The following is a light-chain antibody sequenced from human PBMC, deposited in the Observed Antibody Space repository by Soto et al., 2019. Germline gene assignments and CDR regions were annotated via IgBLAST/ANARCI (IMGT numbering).Light chain of an antibody. J-gene: IGKJ3*01. CDR1: QSVNTY. Sequence: EIVLTQSPATLSLSPGERATLSCRASQSVNTYLAWYQQKPGQVPRLLIYDASNRATGIPARFSGSGSGTDFTLTISRLEPEDFAVYYCQQRSNWTFTFGPGTKVDIK. CDR3: QQRSNWTFT. V-gene: IGKV3-11*01. CDR2: DAS.